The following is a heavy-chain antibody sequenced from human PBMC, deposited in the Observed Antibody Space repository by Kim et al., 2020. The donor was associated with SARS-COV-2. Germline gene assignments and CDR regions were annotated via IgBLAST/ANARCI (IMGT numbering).Heavy chain of an antibody. V-gene: IGHV4-34*01. CDR3: AKPGAVRYNWFDP. D-gene: IGHD3-10*02. J-gene: IGHJ5*02. Sequence: YNPSLKSLLTISVDTSKQQFSLNLKSVTAADTAVYYCAKPGAVRYNWFDPWSQGTLVTVSS.